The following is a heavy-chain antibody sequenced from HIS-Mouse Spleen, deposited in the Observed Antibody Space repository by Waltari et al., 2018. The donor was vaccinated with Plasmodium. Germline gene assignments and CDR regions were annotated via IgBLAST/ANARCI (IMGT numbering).Heavy chain of an antibody. J-gene: IGHJ2*01. CDR1: GGSFSGYY. V-gene: IGHV4-34*01. CDR2: INHSGST. CDR3: ARVTSSGVYWYFDL. Sequence: QVQLQQWGAGLLKPSETLSLTCAVYGGSFSGYYWSWIRQPPGKGLEWIGEINHSGSTNYNPSRQRRVTISVDPPKNQFSLKRSSVTAADTAVYYCARVTSSGVYWYFDLWGRGTLVTVSS. D-gene: IGHD3-3*01.